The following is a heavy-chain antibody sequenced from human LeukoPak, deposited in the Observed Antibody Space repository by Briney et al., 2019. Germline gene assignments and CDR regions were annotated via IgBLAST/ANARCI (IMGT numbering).Heavy chain of an antibody. J-gene: IGHJ5*02. CDR1: GYSISSGYY. Sequence: SETLSLTCAVSGYSISSGYYWGWLRQPPGKGPEWIGSIYHSGSTYYNPSLKSRVTISVDTSKNQFSLKLSSVTAADTAVYYCARVDGDYPNWFDPWGQRTLVTVSS. CDR3: ARVDGDYPNWFDP. D-gene: IGHD4-17*01. CDR2: IYHSGST. V-gene: IGHV4-38-2*01.